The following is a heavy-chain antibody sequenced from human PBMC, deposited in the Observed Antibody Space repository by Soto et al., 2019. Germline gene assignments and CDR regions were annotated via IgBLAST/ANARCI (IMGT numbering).Heavy chain of an antibody. D-gene: IGHD1-26*01. V-gene: IGHV4-39*01. J-gene: IGHJ4*02. CDR1: GDTISSSSYY. CDR2: IYYSGST. Sequence: SETLSLTCTVSGDTISSSSYYWGWIRPPPGKGLEWIGSIYYSGSTYYNPSLKSRVTISVDTSKNQFSLKLRSVTAADTAVYYCARQLRIGGAFYYFDSWGQGTLVTVSS. CDR3: ARQLRIGGAFYYFDS.